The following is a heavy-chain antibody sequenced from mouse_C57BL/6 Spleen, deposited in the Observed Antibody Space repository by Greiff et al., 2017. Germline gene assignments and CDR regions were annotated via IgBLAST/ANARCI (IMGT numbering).Heavy chain of an antibody. CDR3: ARSTLGAMDY. J-gene: IGHJ4*01. V-gene: IGHV1-82*01. Sequence: VQLQQSGPELVKPGASVTISCKASGYAFSSSWMNWVKQRPGKGLEWIGRIYPGDGDTNYNGKFKGKATLTADKSSSTAYMQLSSLTSEDSAVYFCARSTLGAMDYWGQGTSVTVSS. CDR1: GYAFSSSW. D-gene: IGHD6-1*01. CDR2: IYPGDGDT.